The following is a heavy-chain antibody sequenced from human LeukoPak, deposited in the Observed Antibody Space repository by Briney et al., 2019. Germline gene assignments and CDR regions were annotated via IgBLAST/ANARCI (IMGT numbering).Heavy chain of an antibody. Sequence: PSETLSLTCTVSGGSISSYYWSWIRQPAGKGLEWIGRIYTSGSTNYSPSLKSRVTVSVDTSKNQFSLKLNSVTAADTAVYYCARAETTHGAFDIWGQGTMVTVSS. CDR2: IYTSGST. CDR3: ARAETTHGAFDI. J-gene: IGHJ3*02. D-gene: IGHD4-17*01. CDR1: GGSISSYY. V-gene: IGHV4-4*07.